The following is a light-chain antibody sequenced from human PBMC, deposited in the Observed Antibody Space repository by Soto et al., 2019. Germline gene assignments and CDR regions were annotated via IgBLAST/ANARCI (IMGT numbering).Light chain of an antibody. CDR2: EVS. J-gene: IGLJ2*01. CDR3: SSYAGSNNLVV. V-gene: IGLV2-8*01. Sequence: QSALTQPPSASGSPGQSVTISCTGTSSDVGGYNYVSWYQQHPGKAPKLMIYEVSKRPSGVPDRFSGSKSGNTASLTFSGLQAEDEDDYYCSSYAGSNNLVVFGGGTKLTVL. CDR1: SSDVGGYNY.